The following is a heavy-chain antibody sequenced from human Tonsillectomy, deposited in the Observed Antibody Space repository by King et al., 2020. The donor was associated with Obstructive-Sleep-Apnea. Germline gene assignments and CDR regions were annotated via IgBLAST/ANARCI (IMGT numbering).Heavy chain of an antibody. CDR1: GFTFSSYG. V-gene: IGHV3-30*02. CDR2: IRYDGSNE. CDR3: AKEETTFCGGDCYSDY. J-gene: IGHJ4*02. D-gene: IGHD2-21*02. Sequence: VQLVESGGGVVQPGRSLRLSCAASGFTFSSYGMHWVRQAPGKGLEWVAFIRYDGSNEYYADSVKGRFTISRDNSKNTLYLQMNSLRAEDTAVYYCAKEETTFCGGDCYSDYWGQGTLVTVSS.